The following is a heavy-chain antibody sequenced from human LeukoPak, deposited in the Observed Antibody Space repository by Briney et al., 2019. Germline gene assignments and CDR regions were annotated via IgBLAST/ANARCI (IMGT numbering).Heavy chain of an antibody. V-gene: IGHV1-46*01. J-gene: IGHJ3*02. CDR1: GYTFTSYF. CDR2: INPSGGDT. D-gene: IGHD3-16*01. Sequence: ASVKVSCKTSGYTFTSYFMHWVRQAPGQGLEWMGIINPSGGDTSYAQKFQERVTITRDMSTSTAYMELNSLTSEDTAIYYCAADPAGFGAFDIWGHGTIVTVSS. CDR3: AADPAGFGAFDI.